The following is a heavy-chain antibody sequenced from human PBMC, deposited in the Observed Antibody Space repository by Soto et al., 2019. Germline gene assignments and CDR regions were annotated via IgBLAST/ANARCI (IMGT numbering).Heavy chain of an antibody. CDR2: MNPNSENT. CDR3: VRMAPSGTLNWFDP. CDR1: GYTLTELS. Sequence: GASVKVSCKVSGYTLTELSMHWERQAPAKGLEWMGGMNPNSENTGYALKVQGRVSMTRNTAIDSVYLELSSLAADDTAVYYCVRMAPSGTLNWFDPWGQGTLVTVSS. D-gene: IGHD1-1*01. V-gene: IGHV1-24*01. J-gene: IGHJ5*02.